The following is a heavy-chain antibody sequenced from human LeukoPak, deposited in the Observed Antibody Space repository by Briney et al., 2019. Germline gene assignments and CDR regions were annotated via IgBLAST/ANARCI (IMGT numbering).Heavy chain of an antibody. CDR2: IYSGGST. V-gene: IGHV3-66*01. CDR1: GFTVSSNY. CDR3: ARAAAGTVGFDY. D-gene: IGHD6-13*01. Sequence: GGSLRLSCAASGFTVSSNYMSWVRQAPGKGLEWVSVIYSGGSTYYADSVKGRFTISRDNSKNTLYLQMNSLRAEDTAVYYCARAAAGTVGFDYWGQGTLVTVSS. J-gene: IGHJ4*02.